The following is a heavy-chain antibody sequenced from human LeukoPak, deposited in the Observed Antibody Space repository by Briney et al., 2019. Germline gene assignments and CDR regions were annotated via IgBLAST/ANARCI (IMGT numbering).Heavy chain of an antibody. V-gene: IGHV3-23*01. CDR2: ISGSGDST. CDR3: AKEAVYYHDCSGYSPYDAFDI. Sequence: GGSLRLSCAASGFTFGSYGMSWVRQAPGKGLEWVSAISGSGDSTYYADSVRGRCTISRDNSKNTLYLQMNSLRAEDTAVYYCAKEAVYYHDCSGYSPYDAFDIWGLGTMVTVSS. J-gene: IGHJ3*02. D-gene: IGHD3-22*01. CDR1: GFTFGSYG.